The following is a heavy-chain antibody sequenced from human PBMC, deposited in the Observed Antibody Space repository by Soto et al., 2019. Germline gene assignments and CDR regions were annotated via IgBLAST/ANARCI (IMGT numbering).Heavy chain of an antibody. Sequence: ASVKVSCKASGGTFSSYAISWVRQAPGQGLEWMGGIIPIFGTANYAQKFQGRVTITADESTSTAYMELSSLRSEDTAVYYCARKEIKAVGATFYYYGLDVWGQGTTVTVSS. V-gene: IGHV1-69*13. CDR2: IIPIFGTA. CDR3: ARKEIKAVGATFYYYGLDV. D-gene: IGHD1-26*01. CDR1: GGTFSSYA. J-gene: IGHJ6*02.